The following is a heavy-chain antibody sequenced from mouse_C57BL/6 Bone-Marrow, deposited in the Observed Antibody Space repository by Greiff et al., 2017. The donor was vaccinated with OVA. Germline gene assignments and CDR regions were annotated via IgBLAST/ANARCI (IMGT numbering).Heavy chain of an antibody. Sequence: QVHVKQSGAELAKPGASVKLSCKASGYTFTSYWMHWVKQRPGQGLEWIGYINPNSGYTKYNQKFKDKATLTADKSSSTAYMQLSSLTYEDSAVYYCAGGWLGYWGQGTTLTVSS. V-gene: IGHV1-7*01. D-gene: IGHD2-3*01. CDR3: AGGWLGY. CDR2: INPNSGYT. J-gene: IGHJ2*01. CDR1: GYTFTSYW.